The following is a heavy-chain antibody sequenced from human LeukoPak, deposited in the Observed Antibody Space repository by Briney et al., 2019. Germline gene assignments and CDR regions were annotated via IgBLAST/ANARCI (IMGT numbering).Heavy chain of an antibody. J-gene: IGHJ4*02. D-gene: IGHD3-10*01. CDR2: IKQDGSEK. CDR3: ARGFRALDY. V-gene: IGHV3-7*01. CDR1: GFTFSSYW. Sequence: GGSLRPSCAASGFTFSSYWMTWVRQAPGKGLEWVANIKQDGSEKYYVDSVKGRFTISRDNAKNSLYLQMNSLSAEDTAVYYCARGFRALDYWGQGTLVTVSS.